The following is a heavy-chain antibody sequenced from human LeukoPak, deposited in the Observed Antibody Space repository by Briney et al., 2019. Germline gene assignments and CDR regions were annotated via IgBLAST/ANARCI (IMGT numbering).Heavy chain of an antibody. CDR3: AKMGPLLGIPAAIGKYYFDY. Sequence: SQSYSLKPNDTGRSISSGGYYWSWIPQPPEKSLEWIGYIYYSGSTYYNPSLKSRVTISVDTSKNQFSLKLSSVTAADTAVYYCAKMGPLLGIPAAIGKYYFDYWGQGTLVTVSS. J-gene: IGHJ4*02. CDR1: GRSISSGGYY. V-gene: IGHV4-31*02. D-gene: IGHD2-2*01. CDR2: IYYSGST.